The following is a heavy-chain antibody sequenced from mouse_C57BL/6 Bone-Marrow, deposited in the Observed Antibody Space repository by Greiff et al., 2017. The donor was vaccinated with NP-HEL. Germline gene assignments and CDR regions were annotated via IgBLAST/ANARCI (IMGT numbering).Heavy chain of an antibody. V-gene: IGHV5-9*01. CDR1: GFTFSSYT. CDR2: ISGGGGNT. J-gene: IGHJ2*01. CDR3: ARRLSLYYFDY. D-gene: IGHD2-2*01. Sequence: EVQRVESGGGLVKSGGSLKLSCAASGFTFSSYTMSWVRQTPEKRLEWVATISGGGGNTYYPDSVKGRFTISRDNAKNTLYLQMSSLRSEDTALYYCARRLSLYYFDYWGQGTTLTVSS.